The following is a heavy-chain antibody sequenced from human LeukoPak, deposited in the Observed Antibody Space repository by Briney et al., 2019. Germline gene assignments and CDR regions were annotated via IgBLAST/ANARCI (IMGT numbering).Heavy chain of an antibody. Sequence: GRSLRLSCAVSGLTFSSYGLHWVRQAPGKGLEGVAVISYDGSNKYYADSVKGRFTISRDNSKNTLYLQMNSLRAEDTAVYYCARPVDYHYYYGMDVWGQGTTVTVSS. D-gene: IGHD4-23*01. CDR3: ARPVDYHYYYGMDV. J-gene: IGHJ6*02. CDR1: GLTFSSYG. CDR2: ISYDGSNK. V-gene: IGHV3-30*03.